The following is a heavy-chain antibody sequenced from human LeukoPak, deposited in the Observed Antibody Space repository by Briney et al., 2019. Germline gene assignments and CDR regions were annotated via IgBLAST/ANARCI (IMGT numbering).Heavy chain of an antibody. CDR1: GYTFSSCA. CDR2: IDTKTGNP. Sequence: GASVKVSCKASGYTFSSCAINWVRQAPGQGLEYMGWIDTKTGNPTYAQGFTGRFVFSLDTSVSTAYLQISSLRSEDTAVYYCATVRYCSSTSCQKDYYYGMDVWGQGTTVTVSS. J-gene: IGHJ6*02. V-gene: IGHV7-4-1*02. CDR3: ATVRYCSSTSCQKDYYYGMDV. D-gene: IGHD2-2*01.